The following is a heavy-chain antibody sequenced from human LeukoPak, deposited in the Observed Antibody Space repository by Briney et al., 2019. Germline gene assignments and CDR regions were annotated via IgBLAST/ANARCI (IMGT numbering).Heavy chain of an antibody. J-gene: IGHJ5*02. V-gene: IGHV3-21*01. CDR1: GFTFSSYS. CDR2: ISSSSSYI. CDR3: ARDQDYYDSSGYLKFDP. Sequence: PGGSLRLSCAASGFTFSSYSMNWVRQAPGKGLEWVSSISSSSSYIYYADSVKGRFTISRDNAKNSLYLQMNSLRAEDTAVYYCARDQDYYDSSGYLKFDPWGQGTLVTVSS. D-gene: IGHD3-22*01.